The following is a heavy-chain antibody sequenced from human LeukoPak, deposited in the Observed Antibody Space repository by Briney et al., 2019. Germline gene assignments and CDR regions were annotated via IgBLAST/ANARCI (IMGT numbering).Heavy chain of an antibody. V-gene: IGHV3-7*01. Sequence: PGGSLRLSCAASGFTFSSYWMTWIRQAPGKGPDWVANIKQDGSEKYYVDSVKGRFTISRDNAKSSLYLQMNSLRAEDTAVYYCARDTGGGYSCYDCWGQGTLVTVSS. CDR3: ARDTGGGYSCYDC. J-gene: IGHJ4*02. D-gene: IGHD5-18*01. CDR1: GFTFSSYW. CDR2: IKQDGSEK.